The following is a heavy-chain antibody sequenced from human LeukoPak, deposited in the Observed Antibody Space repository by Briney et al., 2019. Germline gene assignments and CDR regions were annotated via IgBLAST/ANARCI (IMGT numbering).Heavy chain of an antibody. CDR2: IKHTGTEK. Sequence: GGSLRLSCAASGFTFSDYWMSWVRQAPGKGLEWVANIKHTGTEKYYVDSVKGRFTFSSDNAKNSLYLQMNSLRAEDTAVYYCARTANRAFDIWGQGTMVTVSS. CDR3: ARTANRAFDI. J-gene: IGHJ3*02. D-gene: IGHD2-21*02. V-gene: IGHV3-7*01. CDR1: GFTFSDYW.